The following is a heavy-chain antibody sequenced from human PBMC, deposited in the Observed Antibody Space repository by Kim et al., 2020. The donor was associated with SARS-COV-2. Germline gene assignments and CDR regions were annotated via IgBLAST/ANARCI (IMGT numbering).Heavy chain of an antibody. V-gene: IGHV4-59*08. J-gene: IGHJ4*02. D-gene: IGHD6-13*01. CDR1: GGSISSYH. CDR3: ARHSSSWYNDY. Sequence: SETLSLTCTVSGGSISSYHWSWIRQPPGKGLEWIGYIDDSGNTNYNSSLKSRATISVDTSKNQFSLKLRYLTAADTAVYYCARHSSSWYNDYWGQGTPVTVSS. CDR2: IDDSGNT.